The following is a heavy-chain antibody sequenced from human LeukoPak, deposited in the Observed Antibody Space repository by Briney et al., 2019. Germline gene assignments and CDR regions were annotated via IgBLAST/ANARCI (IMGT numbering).Heavy chain of an antibody. Sequence: GGSLRLSCAASGFTFSRYYMHWVRQAPGKGLEWVSAISGSGGSTYYADSVKGRFTISRDNSKNTLYLQMNSLRAEDTAVYYCAKAIVGATAVDYWGQGTLVTVSS. D-gene: IGHD1-26*01. CDR2: ISGSGGST. V-gene: IGHV3-23*01. J-gene: IGHJ4*02. CDR1: GFTFSRYY. CDR3: AKAIVGATAVDY.